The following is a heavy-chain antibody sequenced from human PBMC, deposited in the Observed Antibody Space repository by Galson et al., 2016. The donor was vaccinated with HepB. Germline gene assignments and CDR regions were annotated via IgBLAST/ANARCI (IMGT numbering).Heavy chain of an antibody. CDR3: ARGRLGGPRNYFDP. CDR2: IYYNGGT. D-gene: IGHD3-16*01. V-gene: IGHV4-59*12. J-gene: IGHJ5*02. CDR1: GGSIGPYY. Sequence: SETLSLTCSISGGSIGPYYWSWIRQSPAKGLEWIGYIYYNGGTTYNPSFNSRVTMSVDTSKNQFSLNLSSVTAADTAVYYCARGRLGGPRNYFDPWVQGTRVTVSS.